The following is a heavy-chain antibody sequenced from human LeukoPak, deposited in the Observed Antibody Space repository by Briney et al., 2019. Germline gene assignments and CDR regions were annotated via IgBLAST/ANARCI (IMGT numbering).Heavy chain of an antibody. V-gene: IGHV3-11*01. J-gene: IGHJ4*02. CDR1: GFTFSDHY. Sequence: GGSLRLSCAASGFTFSDHYMSWIRQAPGKGLEWVSYISISGSTMYYADSVKGRFTSSRDSAKNSLYLQMNSLRAEDTAIYYCARVRSSGSPLDYWGQGTLVTVSS. CDR2: ISISGSTM. CDR3: ARVRSSGSPLDY. D-gene: IGHD6-19*01.